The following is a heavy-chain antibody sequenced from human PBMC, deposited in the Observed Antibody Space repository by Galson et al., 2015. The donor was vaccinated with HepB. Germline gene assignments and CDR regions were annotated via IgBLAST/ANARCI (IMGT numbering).Heavy chain of an antibody. D-gene: IGHD3-22*01. Sequence: QSGAEVKKPGESLRISCKGSGYSFTSYWISWVRQMPGKGLEWMGRIDPSDSYTNYSPSFQGHVTISADKSISTAYLQWSSLKASDTAMYYCARRGIYYDSNRYYGMDVWGQGTTVTVSS. V-gene: IGHV5-10-1*01. CDR3: ARRGIYYDSNRYYGMDV. J-gene: IGHJ6*02. CDR1: GYSFTSYW. CDR2: IDPSDSYT.